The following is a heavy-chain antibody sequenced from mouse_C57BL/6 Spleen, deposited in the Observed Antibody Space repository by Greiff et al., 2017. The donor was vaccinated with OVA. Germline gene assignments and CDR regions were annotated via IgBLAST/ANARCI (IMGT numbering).Heavy chain of an antibody. CDR3: ARRILWYRGGFDY. D-gene: IGHD2-1*01. CDR2: INPNNGGT. V-gene: IGHV1-26*01. J-gene: IGHJ2*01. Sequence: EVQLQQSGPELVKPGASVKISCKASGYTFTDYYMNWVKQSHGKSLEWIGDINPNNGGTSYNQKFKGKATLTVDKSSSTAYMELRSLTSEDSAVYYCARRILWYRGGFDYWGQGTTLTVSS. CDR1: GYTFTDYY.